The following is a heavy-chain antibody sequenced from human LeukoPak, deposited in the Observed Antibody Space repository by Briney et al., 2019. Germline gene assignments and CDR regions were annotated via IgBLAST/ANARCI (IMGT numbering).Heavy chain of an antibody. CDR3: AKDISAASGYWFDP. D-gene: IGHD6-13*01. CDR2: ISGSGLST. Sequence: GGSLRLSCAASGFTVSTYGMSWVRQAPGKGREWVSAISGSGLSTYYAASVKGRFTISRDNSKNPLYLKMNSLRAADTAVYYCAKDISAASGYWFDPWGQGTLVTVSS. J-gene: IGHJ5*02. V-gene: IGHV3-23*01. CDR1: GFTVSTYG.